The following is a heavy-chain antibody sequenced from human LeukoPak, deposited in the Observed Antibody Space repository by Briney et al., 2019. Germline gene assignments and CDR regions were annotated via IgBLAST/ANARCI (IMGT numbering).Heavy chain of an antibody. Sequence: ASVKVSCKASGYTFTSYAIHWVRQAPGQRLEWMGWISAGNGNTKYSQNFQGRVTVTRDTSASTAYMELNSLRSEDTAVYYCARDLGSRYNYYYYIMDVWGQGTTVTVSS. V-gene: IGHV1-3*01. CDR2: ISAGNGNT. D-gene: IGHD6-13*01. J-gene: IGHJ6*02. CDR3: ARDLGSRYNYYYYIMDV. CDR1: GYTFTSYA.